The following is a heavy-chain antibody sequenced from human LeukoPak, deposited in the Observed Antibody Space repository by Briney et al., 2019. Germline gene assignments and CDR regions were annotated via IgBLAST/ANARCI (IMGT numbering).Heavy chain of an antibody. D-gene: IGHD3-16*01. CDR2: IYTSGNT. Sequence: SETLSLTCTVSGGSIRSYHWSWIRQPAGKGLEWVGLIYTSGNTKYNSSLKSRVSMSADTSKNQFSLKLRSVTAADTAVYFCASLGSGRFFDLWGRGTLVTVSS. CDR3: ASLGSGRFFDL. V-gene: IGHV4-4*07. CDR1: GGSIRSYH. J-gene: IGHJ2*01.